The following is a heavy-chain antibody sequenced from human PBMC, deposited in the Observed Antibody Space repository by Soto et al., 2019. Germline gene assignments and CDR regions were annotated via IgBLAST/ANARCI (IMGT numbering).Heavy chain of an antibody. CDR2: ISYDGSNK. Sequence: GGSLRLSCAASGFTFSSYAMHWVRQAPGKGLEWVAVISYDGSNKYYADSVKGRFTISRDNSKNTLYLQMNSLRAEDTAVYYCARDLAQWELTNYYGMDVWGQGTTVTVSS. CDR3: ARDLAQWELTNYYGMDV. CDR1: GFTFSSYA. D-gene: IGHD1-26*01. V-gene: IGHV3-30-3*01. J-gene: IGHJ6*02.